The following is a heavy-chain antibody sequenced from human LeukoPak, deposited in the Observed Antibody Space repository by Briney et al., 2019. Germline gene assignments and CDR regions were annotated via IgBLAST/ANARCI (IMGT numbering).Heavy chain of an antibody. CDR2: INAGNGKT. V-gene: IGHV1-3*01. CDR1: GYMFSDYA. J-gene: IGHJ5*02. D-gene: IGHD6-13*01. CDR3: ARRVAAAGWFDP. Sequence: ASVKVSCKASGYMFSDYAIQWVRQAPGQGLEWMGWINAGNGKTKYSQKFQGRVTITRDTSASTAYMELSSLRSEDTAVYYCARRVAAAGWFDPWGQGTLVTVSS.